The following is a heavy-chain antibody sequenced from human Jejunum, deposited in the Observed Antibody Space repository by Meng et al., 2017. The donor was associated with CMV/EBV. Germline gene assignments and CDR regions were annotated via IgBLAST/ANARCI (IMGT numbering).Heavy chain of an antibody. J-gene: IGHJ5*02. CDR1: GFTFSSNW. V-gene: IGHV3-7*04. CDR3: VRNLGYTYGLVS. CDR2: IKEDGSEK. D-gene: IGHD5-18*01. Sequence: GAVVGCGGGVVQPGGSLGLSCAESGFTFSSNWMKWVRQAPDKGLEWVANIKEDGSEKFYVESSRDNAKNSLDQQMSSLRAEDTAVYHCVRNLGYTYGLVSWGQGTLVTVSS.